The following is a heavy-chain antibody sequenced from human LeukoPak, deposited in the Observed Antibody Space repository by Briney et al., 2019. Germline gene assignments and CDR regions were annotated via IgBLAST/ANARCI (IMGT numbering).Heavy chain of an antibody. CDR3: PKKWSGDGSYLDC. V-gene: IGHV3-30*18. CDR1: GFTFSNSG. Sequence: PGRSPRLSCAASGFTFSNSGMHWVRQAPGKGLEWLAVISYDGNNKQYADSVKGRFTIPRDNSKNTLYLQMNSLRGEDPAVYYCPKKWSGDGSYLDCWGQGTQVTVSS. J-gene: IGHJ4*02. D-gene: IGHD3-10*01. CDR2: ISYDGNNK.